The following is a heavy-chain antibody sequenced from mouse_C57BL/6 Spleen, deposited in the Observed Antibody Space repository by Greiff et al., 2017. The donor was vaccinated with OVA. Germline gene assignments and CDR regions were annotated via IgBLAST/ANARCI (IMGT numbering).Heavy chain of an antibody. V-gene: IGHV1-82*01. D-gene: IGHD3-2*02. Sequence: VQLQESGPELVKPGASVKISCTASGYAFSSSWMNWVKQRPGKGLEWIGRIYPGDGDTNYNGKFMGKATLTADKSSSTAYMQLSSLTSEDSAVYFCARYVGSGYDYWGQGTTLTVSS. J-gene: IGHJ2*01. CDR3: ARYVGSGYDY. CDR2: IYPGDGDT. CDR1: GYAFSSSW.